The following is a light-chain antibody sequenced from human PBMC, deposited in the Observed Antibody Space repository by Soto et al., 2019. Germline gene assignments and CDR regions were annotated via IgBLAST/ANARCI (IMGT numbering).Light chain of an antibody. Sequence: QSALTQPASVSGSPGQSITISCTGTSSDVGYSDHVSWYQQHPGKAPKLVIYHVSYRPSGVSNRFSGSKSGNTASLTISGLQAEDEADYYCSSYTSSSTLVIFGGGTKLTVL. CDR3: SSYTSSSTLVI. J-gene: IGLJ2*01. CDR2: HVS. V-gene: IGLV2-14*01. CDR1: SSDVGYSDH.